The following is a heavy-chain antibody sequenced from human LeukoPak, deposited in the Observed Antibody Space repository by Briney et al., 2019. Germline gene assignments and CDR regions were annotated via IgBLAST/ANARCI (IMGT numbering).Heavy chain of an antibody. D-gene: IGHD6-19*01. CDR3: ARDMENSSGVYYFDY. CDR1: GFTFSSYG. J-gene: IGHJ4*02. V-gene: IGHV3-33*01. CDR2: IWYDGSNK. Sequence: GGSLRLPCAASGFTFSSYGMHWVRQAPGKGLEWVAVIWYDGSNKYYADSVKGRFTISRDNSKNTLYLQMNSLRAEDTAVYYCARDMENSSGVYYFDYWGQGTLVTVSS.